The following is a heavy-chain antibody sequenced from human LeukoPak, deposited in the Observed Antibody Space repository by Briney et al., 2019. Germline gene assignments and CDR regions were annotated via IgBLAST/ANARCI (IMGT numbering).Heavy chain of an antibody. CDR1: GFTFDDYA. V-gene: IGHV3-23*01. J-gene: IGHJ3*02. D-gene: IGHD7-27*01. Sequence: GSLRLSCAASGFTFDDYAMHWVRQAPGKGLEWVSAISGSGGSTYYADSVKGRFTISRDNSKNTLYLQMGSLRAEDMAVYYCASSGRSHAFDIWGQGTMVTVSS. CDR3: ASSGRSHAFDI. CDR2: ISGSGGST.